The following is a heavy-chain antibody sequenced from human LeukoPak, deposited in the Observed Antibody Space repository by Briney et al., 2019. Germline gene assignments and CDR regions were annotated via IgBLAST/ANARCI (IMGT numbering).Heavy chain of an antibody. CDR1: GGSFSGYY. D-gene: IGHD2-2*01. CDR2: INHSGST. Sequence: SETLSLTCAVYGGSFSGYYWSWIRQPPGKGLEWIGEINHSGSTNYNPSLKSRVTISVDTSKNQFSLKLSSVTAADTAVYYCARETYCSSTSCYPGYFDYWGQGTLVTVSS. J-gene: IGHJ4*02. CDR3: ARETYCSSTSCYPGYFDY. V-gene: IGHV4-34*01.